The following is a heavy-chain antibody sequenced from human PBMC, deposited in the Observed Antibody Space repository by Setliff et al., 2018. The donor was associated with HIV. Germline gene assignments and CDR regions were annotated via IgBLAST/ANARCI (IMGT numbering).Heavy chain of an antibody. Sequence: PSETLSLTCAVYGGSLWGYYWTWIRQPPGEGLEWIGEIDYSGSSSSNPSLKSRVTIPVDTSRNQFSLKIFSVTAADTAMYYCARLLRARIYYYYYYMDVWGKGTTVTVSS. CDR2: IDYSGSS. CDR1: GGSLWGYY. J-gene: IGHJ6*03. V-gene: IGHV4-34*01. CDR3: ARLLRARIYYYYYYMDV.